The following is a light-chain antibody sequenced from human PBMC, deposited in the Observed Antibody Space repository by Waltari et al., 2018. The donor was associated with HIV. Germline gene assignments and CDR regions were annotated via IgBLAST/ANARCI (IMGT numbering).Light chain of an antibody. V-gene: IGKV3-20*01. CDR3: QQYGNSPDS. CDR2: GAS. CDR1: QSVSSSY. Sequence: EIVLTQSPGTLSLSPGERATLSCRASQSVSSSYLAWYQQKPGQAPRRLIYGASSRATGSPDRCSGSGPGTDFTLTISRLEPEDFAVYYCQQYGNSPDSFGQGTKLEIK. J-gene: IGKJ2*03.